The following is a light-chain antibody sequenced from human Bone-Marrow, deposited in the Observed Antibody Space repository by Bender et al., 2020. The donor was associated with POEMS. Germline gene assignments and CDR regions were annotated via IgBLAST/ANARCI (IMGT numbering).Light chain of an antibody. Sequence: QSALTQPASVSGSPGQSITISCTGTSRDVGNYNLVSWYQQHPGKAPKVLIYEVNQRPPGVSNRFSGSKSGNTASLTISGLQVEDEADYCCGSSSYSGTFFYVFGTGTKVTVL. CDR1: SRDVGNYNL. CDR3: GSSSYSGTFFYV. CDR2: EVN. J-gene: IGLJ1*01. V-gene: IGLV2-23*02.